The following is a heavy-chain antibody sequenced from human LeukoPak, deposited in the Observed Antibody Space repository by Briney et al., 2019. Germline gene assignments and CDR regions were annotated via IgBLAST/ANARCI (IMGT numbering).Heavy chain of an antibody. Sequence: PSQTLSLTCTVSGGSISSGDYYWSWIRQPPGKGLEWIGYIYYSGSTYYNPSLKSRVTISVDTSKNQFSLKLSSVTAADTAVYYCARGVEEPAAGTRWFDPWRQGTLVTVSS. V-gene: IGHV4-30-4*08. CDR2: IYYSGST. CDR3: ARGVEEPAAGTRWFDP. J-gene: IGHJ5*02. D-gene: IGHD6-13*01. CDR1: GGSISSGDYY.